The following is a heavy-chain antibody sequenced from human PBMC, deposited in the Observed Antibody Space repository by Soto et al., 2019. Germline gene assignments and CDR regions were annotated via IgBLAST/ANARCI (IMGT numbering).Heavy chain of an antibody. CDR2: ISAYNGNT. CDR1: GYTFTSYG. CDR3: ARDTRYYYDSSGYLTYYYYYYGMDV. J-gene: IGHJ6*02. V-gene: IGHV1-18*01. D-gene: IGHD3-22*01. Sequence: GASVKVSCKASGYTFTSYGISWARQAPGQGLEWMGWISAYNGNTNYAQKLQGRVTMTTDTSTSTAYMELRSLSSDDTAVYYCARDTRYYYDSSGYLTYYYYYYGMDVWGQGTTVTVSS.